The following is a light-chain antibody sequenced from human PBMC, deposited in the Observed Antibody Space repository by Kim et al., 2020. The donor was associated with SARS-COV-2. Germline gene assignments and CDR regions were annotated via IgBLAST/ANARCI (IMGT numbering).Light chain of an antibody. V-gene: IGKV3-11*01. CDR2: DAS. CDR3: QQRNNWPLT. Sequence: EIVLTQSPATLSLSPGERATLSCRASQSVSKYLAWYQQKPGQAPRLLIYDASNRATGIPPRFTGSGSGTDFSLTISSLEPEDIAVYYCQQRNNWPLTFGEGTKLEI. CDR1: QSVSKY. J-gene: IGKJ2*01.